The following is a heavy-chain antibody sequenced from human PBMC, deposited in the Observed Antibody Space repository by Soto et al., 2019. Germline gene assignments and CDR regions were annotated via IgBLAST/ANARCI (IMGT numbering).Heavy chain of an antibody. D-gene: IGHD1-1*01. V-gene: IGHV4-31*03. CDR1: GGSISSGGYY. Sequence: PSETLSLTCTVSGGSISSGGYYWSWIRQHPGKGLEWIGYIYYSVSTNYNPSLKSRVTISVDTSKNQFSLKLSSVTAADTAVYYCARDNLLEHYDYWGQGTLVTVSS. CDR2: IYYSVST. CDR3: ARDNLLEHYDY. J-gene: IGHJ4*02.